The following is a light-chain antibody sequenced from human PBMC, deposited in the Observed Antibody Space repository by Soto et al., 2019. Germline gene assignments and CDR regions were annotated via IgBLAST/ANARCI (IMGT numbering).Light chain of an antibody. J-gene: IGKJ4*01. V-gene: IGKV3-11*01. CDR3: QQRSDWPST. CDR1: QSVSSY. Sequence: EIVLTQSPATLSLSPGERATLSCRTSQSVSSYLAWYQQKPGQAHRLLIYDASNRATGIPARFSGSGSGTDFTLTITGLEPEDFAVYYCQQRSDWPSTFGGGTKVEI. CDR2: DAS.